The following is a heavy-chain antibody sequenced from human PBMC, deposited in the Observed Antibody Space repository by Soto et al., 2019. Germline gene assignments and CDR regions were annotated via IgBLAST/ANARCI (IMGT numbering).Heavy chain of an antibody. CDR2: IDPRNGGT. CDR1: GYTITAYY. D-gene: IGHD5-12*01. J-gene: IGHJ4*02. Sequence: QVQLVQSGTEVKKPGASVKVSCKASGYTITAYYIHWVRQAPGQGLEWMGWIDPRNGGTVYAQKFQGRVTMTRDTSISTVYMDLSGLGSDDTALYFCARGGDGYNSWIDDYWGQGTLVTVSS. CDR3: ARGGDGYNSWIDDY. V-gene: IGHV1-2*02.